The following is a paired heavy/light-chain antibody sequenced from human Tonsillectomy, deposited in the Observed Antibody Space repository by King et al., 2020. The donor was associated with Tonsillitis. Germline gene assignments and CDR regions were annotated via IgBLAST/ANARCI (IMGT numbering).Light chain of an antibody. CDR2: YHSDSNK. V-gene: IGLV5-52*01. Sequence: QPVLTQPSSHSASSGASVRLTCMLSSGFSVGDFWIRWYQQKPGNPPRYLLYYHSDSNKGQGSGVPSRFSGSNDASANAGILRISGLQPEDEADYYCGTWHSNSKTVVFGGGTKLTVL. CDR3: GTWHSNSKTVV. CDR1: SGFSVGDFW. J-gene: IGLJ2*01.
Heavy chain of an antibody. CDR3: TTDIVLMVYARRTLYFQH. Sequence: EVQLVESGGGLVKPGGSLRLSCAASGFTFSNAWMNWVRQAPGKGLEWVGRIKSKTDGGTTDYAAPVKGRFTISRDDSKNTLYLQMNSLKTEDTAVYYCTTDIVLMVYARRTLYFQHWGQGTLVTVSS. V-gene: IGHV3-15*07. CDR1: GFTFSNAW. J-gene: IGHJ1*01. CDR2: IKSKTDGGTT. D-gene: IGHD2-8*01.